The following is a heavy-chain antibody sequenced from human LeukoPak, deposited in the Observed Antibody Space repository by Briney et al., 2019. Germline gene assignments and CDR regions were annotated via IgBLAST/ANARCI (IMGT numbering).Heavy chain of an antibody. J-gene: IGHJ4*02. CDR1: GFTVSSNY. V-gene: IGHV3-66*01. Sequence: GGTLRLSCAASGFTVSSNYMSWVRQAPGRGLEWVSVIYSGGSTYYADSVKGRFTISRDNSKNTLFLQMNSLRAGDTAVYYCARGTVTMVDYWGQGTLVTVSS. CDR2: IYSGGST. CDR3: ARGTVTMVDY. D-gene: IGHD3-10*01.